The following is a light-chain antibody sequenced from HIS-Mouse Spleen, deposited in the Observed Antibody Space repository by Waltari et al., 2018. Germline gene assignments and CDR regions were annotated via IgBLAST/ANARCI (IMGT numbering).Light chain of an antibody. CDR1: SSDVGGYNY. V-gene: IGLV2-14*01. J-gene: IGLJ3*02. CDR3: SSYTSSSTLGV. Sequence: QSALTQPASVSGSPGQSITISCTGTSSDVGGYNYVSWYQQHPGKAPKLMNYEVSNRPSGVSNRFSGSKSGNTASLTISGLQAEDEADYYCSSYTSSSTLGVFGGGTKLTVL. CDR2: EVS.